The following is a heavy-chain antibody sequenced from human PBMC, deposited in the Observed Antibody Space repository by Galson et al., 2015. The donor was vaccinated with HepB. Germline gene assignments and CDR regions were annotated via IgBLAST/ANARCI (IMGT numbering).Heavy chain of an antibody. D-gene: IGHD3-3*01. CDR3: AKGGGHGRLRFLEWPDYYYYYMDV. J-gene: IGHJ6*03. CDR1: GFTFSNYA. CDR2: ISGSGGST. V-gene: IGHV3-23*01. Sequence: SLRLSCAASGFTFSNYAMSWVRQAPGKGLEWVSAISGSGGSTYYADSVKGRFTISRDNSKNTLYLQMNSLRAEDTAVYYCAKGGGHGRLRFLEWPDYYYYYMDVWGKGTTVTVSS.